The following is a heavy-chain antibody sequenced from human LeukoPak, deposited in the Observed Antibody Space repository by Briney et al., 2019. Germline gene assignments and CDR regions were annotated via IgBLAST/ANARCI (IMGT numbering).Heavy chain of an antibody. CDR2: IKQDGSEK. J-gene: IGHJ4*02. CDR1: GFTFSSYW. V-gene: IGHV3-7*01. CDR3: ARTYGSGSYYKGEFDY. Sequence: GGPLRLSCAASGFTFSSYWMSWVRQAPGKGLEWVANIKQDGSEKYYVDSVKGRFTISRDNAKNSLYLQMNSLRAEDTAVYYCARTYGSGSYYKGEFDYWGQGTLVTVSS. D-gene: IGHD3-10*01.